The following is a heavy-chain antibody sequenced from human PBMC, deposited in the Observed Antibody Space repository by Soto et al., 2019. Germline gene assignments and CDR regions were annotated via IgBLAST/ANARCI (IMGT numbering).Heavy chain of an antibody. CDR1: GGTFSSYT. CDR2: IIPILGIA. CDR3: GRDPLSRLVEGGSIDI. Sequence: QVQLVQSGAEVQKPGSSVKVSCKASGGTFSSYTISWVRQAPGQGLEWMGRIIPILGIANYAQKFQGRVTITADKSTSTAYMGLSSLRSEVKSGYYGGRDPLSRLVEGGSIDIWGQGTMVTVSS. D-gene: IGHD2-15*01. V-gene: IGHV1-69*08. J-gene: IGHJ3*02.